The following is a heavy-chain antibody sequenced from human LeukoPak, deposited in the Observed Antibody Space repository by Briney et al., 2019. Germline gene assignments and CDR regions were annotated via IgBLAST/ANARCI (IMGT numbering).Heavy chain of an antibody. CDR1: GFTFDDYA. CDR2: ISWNSGSI. D-gene: IGHD4-17*01. CDR3: AKDIVTTTDYYYGMDV. Sequence: GGSLRLSCAASGFTFDDYAMHWVRQAPGKGLEWVSGISWNSGSIGYADSVKGRFTISRDNAKNSLYLQMNSLRAEDTALYYCAKDIVTTTDYYYGMDVWGQGTTVTVSS. V-gene: IGHV3-9*01. J-gene: IGHJ6*02.